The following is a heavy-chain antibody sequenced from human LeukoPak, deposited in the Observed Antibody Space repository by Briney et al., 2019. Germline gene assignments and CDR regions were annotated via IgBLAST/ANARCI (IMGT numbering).Heavy chain of an antibody. V-gene: IGHV3-30*03. CDR2: ISYDGSNK. CDR1: GFTFSSHG. D-gene: IGHD2-2*01. J-gene: IGHJ5*02. Sequence: GGSLRLSCAASGFTFSSHGMHWVRQAPGKGLEWVAVISYDGSNKYYADSVKGRFTISRDNSKNTLYLQMNSLRAEDTAVYYCARDARYCSSTSCYEDWFDPWGQGTPVTVSS. CDR3: ARDARYCSSTSCYEDWFDP.